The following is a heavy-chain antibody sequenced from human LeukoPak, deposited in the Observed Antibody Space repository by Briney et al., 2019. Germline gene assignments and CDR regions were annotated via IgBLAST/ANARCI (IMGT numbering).Heavy chain of an antibody. V-gene: IGHV3-23*01. CDR2: ISGSGGKT. CDR3: AKGRNYYESSAYPHYFDN. CDR1: GFTFSGYG. D-gene: IGHD3-22*01. J-gene: IGHJ4*02. Sequence: GGSLRLSCEASGFTFSGYGMSWVRQAPGKGLEWVSSISGSGGKTYYGDSVKGRFTISRDSSKNTLYLQMSSLRVEDTAVYFCAKGRNYYESSAYPHYFDNWGQGTLVTVSS.